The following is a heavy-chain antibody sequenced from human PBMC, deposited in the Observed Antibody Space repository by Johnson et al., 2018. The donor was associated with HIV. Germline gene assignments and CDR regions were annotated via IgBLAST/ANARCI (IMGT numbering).Heavy chain of an antibody. J-gene: IGHJ3*02. CDR3: ARDVNDYDRSGSYGLHGAFDI. CDR1: GFTFSNYA. CDR2: ISYDGSNK. V-gene: IGHV3-30-3*01. D-gene: IGHD3-22*01. Sequence: QVQLVESGGGVVQPRRSLRLSCAASGFTFSNYAMNWVRQAPGKGLEWVAVISYDGSNKHFAESVQGRFTVSRDNSKNILYLEMNSLRAEDTAVYYCARDVNDYDRSGSYGLHGAFDIWGQGTMVTVSA.